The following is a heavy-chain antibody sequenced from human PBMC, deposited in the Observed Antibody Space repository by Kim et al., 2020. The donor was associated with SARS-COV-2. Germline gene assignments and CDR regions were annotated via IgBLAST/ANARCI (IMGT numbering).Heavy chain of an antibody. J-gene: IGHJ4*02. Sequence: SVKVSCKASGDTFSSYTISWVRQAPGQGLEWMGSFIPILGIANYAQKFQGRVTMTADKSTSTAYMELSSLRSEDTAVYYCAREVRSSWSWIFDYWGQGPLVTVSS. V-gene: IGHV1-69*04. CDR2: FIPILGIA. CDR1: GDTFSSYT. D-gene: IGHD6-13*01. CDR3: AREVRSSWSWIFDY.